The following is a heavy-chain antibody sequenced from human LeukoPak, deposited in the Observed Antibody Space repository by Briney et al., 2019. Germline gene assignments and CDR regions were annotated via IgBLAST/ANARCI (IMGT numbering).Heavy chain of an antibody. CDR2: IYTSGST. D-gene: IGHD3-10*01. J-gene: IGHJ6*02. CDR1: GGSISGGSYY. V-gene: IGHV4-61*02. Sequence: SETLSLTCTVSGGSISGGSYYWSWIRQPAGKGLEWIGRIYTSGSTNYNPSLKSRVTISVDTSKNQFSLKLSSVTAADTAVYYCARDGSALLWFGELLPYYYYGMDVWGQGTTVTVSS. CDR3: ARDGSALLWFGELLPYYYYGMDV.